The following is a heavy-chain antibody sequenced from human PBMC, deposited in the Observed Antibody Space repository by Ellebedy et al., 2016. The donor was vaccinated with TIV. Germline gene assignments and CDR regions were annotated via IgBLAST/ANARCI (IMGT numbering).Heavy chain of an antibody. CDR2: IYHSGSS. CDR3: ARGKSYYDSSGYLVWFDP. Sequence: MPGGSLRLSCAVSGGTISSSTWWSWVRQPPGKGPEWIGEIYHSGSSNYSPSLKSRVTISVDKSKNQFSLKLSSVTAADTAVYYFARGKSYYDSSGYLVWFDPWGQGTLVTVSS. J-gene: IGHJ5*02. V-gene: IGHV4-4*02. D-gene: IGHD3-22*01. CDR1: GGTISSSTW.